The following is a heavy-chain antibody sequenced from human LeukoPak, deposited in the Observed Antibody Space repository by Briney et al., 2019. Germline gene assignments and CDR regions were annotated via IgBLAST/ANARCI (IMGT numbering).Heavy chain of an antibody. Sequence: SETLSLTCTVSGGSISSYYWSWIRQPPGKGPEWIGYISYSGITNYNPSLKSRVIISVDTSKNQFSLELSSVTAADTAVYYCARLTGGWIGYTAMAPFDYWGQGTLVTVSS. CDR2: ISYSGIT. CDR1: GGSISSYY. V-gene: IGHV4-59*08. J-gene: IGHJ4*02. D-gene: IGHD5-18*01. CDR3: ARLTGGWIGYTAMAPFDY.